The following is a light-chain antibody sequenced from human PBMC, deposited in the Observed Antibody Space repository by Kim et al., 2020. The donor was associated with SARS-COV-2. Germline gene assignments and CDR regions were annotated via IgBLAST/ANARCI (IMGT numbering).Light chain of an antibody. CDR2: DVT. V-gene: IGLV2-11*03. CDR3: CSYAGSYIWV. Sequence: YNYVSWYQQHPGKAPKLMIYDVTERPSGVPDRLSGSKSGNTASLIISGLQAEDEADYYCCSYAGSYIWVFGGGTQLTVL. CDR1: YNY. J-gene: IGLJ3*02.